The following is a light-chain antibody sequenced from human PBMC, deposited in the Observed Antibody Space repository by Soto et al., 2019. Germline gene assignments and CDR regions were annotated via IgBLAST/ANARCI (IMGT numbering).Light chain of an antibody. V-gene: IGKV3-15*01. Sequence: EIVMTQSPVTLSVSPGERATLSCRASQSVSSSLAWYQQKPGQSPRLLIYGASTRATGVPARFGGSGSGTEFALTISSLQSEDFAVYYCQQCSDWPLTFGGGTKVEIK. CDR2: GAS. J-gene: IGKJ4*01. CDR1: QSVSSS. CDR3: QQCSDWPLT.